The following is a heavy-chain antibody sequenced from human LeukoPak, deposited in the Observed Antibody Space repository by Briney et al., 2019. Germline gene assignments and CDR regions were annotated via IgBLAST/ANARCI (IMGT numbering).Heavy chain of an antibody. J-gene: IGHJ4*02. D-gene: IGHD5-24*01. CDR3: ARGGSYNRGYFDY. CDR2: IYSGGST. CDR1: GIVVSSNY. Sequence: GGSLRLSCAASGIVVSSNYMSWVRQAPGKGLDWVSVIYSGGSTYYADSVKGRFTISRDDSKNTLYLQMNSMRAEDTAVYYCARGGSYNRGYFDYWGQGTLVTVSS. V-gene: IGHV3-53*01.